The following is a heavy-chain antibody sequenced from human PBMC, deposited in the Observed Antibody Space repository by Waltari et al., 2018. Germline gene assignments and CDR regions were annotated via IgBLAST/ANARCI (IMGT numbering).Heavy chain of an antibody. D-gene: IGHD3-22*01. J-gene: IGHJ4*02. Sequence: QVQLVQSGAEVKKPGSSVKVSCNASGGTFSSYASTWVRQAPGQGREWMGGISPILGIENYAQKVQGRVSITADKSTSTAYMERSSLRSEDTAVYYCARGEGGDYYDSGGYYYVGVMFYWGQGTLVTVSS. CDR1: GGTFSSYA. V-gene: IGHV1-69*10. CDR2: ISPILGIE. CDR3: ARGEGGDYYDSGGYYYVGVMFY.